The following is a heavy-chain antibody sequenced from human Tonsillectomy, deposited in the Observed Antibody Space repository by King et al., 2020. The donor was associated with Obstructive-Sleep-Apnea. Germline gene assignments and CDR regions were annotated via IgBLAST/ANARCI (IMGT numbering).Heavy chain of an antibody. V-gene: IGHV3-9*01. Sequence: VQLVQSGGGLVHPGRSLRLSCAASGFTFDDYAMHWVRQAPGKVLELVSGISWNSGSICYADSVKGRFTISRDNAKNSLYLQMNSLRAEDTALYYCAKAGADSYGWFDYWGQGTLVTVSS. D-gene: IGHD5-18*01. CDR2: ISWNSGSI. J-gene: IGHJ4*02. CDR3: AKAGADSYGWFDY. CDR1: GFTFDDYA.